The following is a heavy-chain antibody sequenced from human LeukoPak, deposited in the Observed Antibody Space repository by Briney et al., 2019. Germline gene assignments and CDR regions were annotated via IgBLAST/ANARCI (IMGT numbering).Heavy chain of an antibody. V-gene: IGHV4-34*01. CDR2: INHSGST. Sequence: SETLSLTCGVSGYPINNAYYWSWIRQPPGKGLEWIGEINHSGSTNYNPSLKSRVTISVDTSKTQFSLKLSSVTAADTAVYYCARASRFLVRYYMDVWGKGTTVTVSS. CDR3: ARASRFLVRYYMDV. D-gene: IGHD3-3*01. J-gene: IGHJ6*03. CDR1: GYPINNAYY.